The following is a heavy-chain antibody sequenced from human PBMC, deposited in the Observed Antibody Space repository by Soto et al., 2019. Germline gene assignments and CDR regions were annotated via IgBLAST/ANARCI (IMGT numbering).Heavy chain of an antibody. D-gene: IGHD3-10*01. V-gene: IGHV3-48*01. Sequence: GGSLRLSCAASGFTFSSYSMNWVRQAPGKGLEWVSYISSSSSTIYYADSVKGRFTISRDNAKNSLYLQMNSLRAEDTAVYYCAREGGRGVIGYWGQGTLVTVSS. CDR1: GFTFSSYS. J-gene: IGHJ4*02. CDR2: ISSSSSTI. CDR3: AREGGRGVIGY.